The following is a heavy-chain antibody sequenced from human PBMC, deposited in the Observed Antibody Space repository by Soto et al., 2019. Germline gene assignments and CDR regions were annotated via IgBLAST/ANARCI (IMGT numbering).Heavy chain of an antibody. V-gene: IGHV1-18*04. J-gene: IGHJ4*02. CDR2: GSGANGNT. Sequence: QVQLVQSEAEVKKPGASVKVSCEASGYTFINHGISWVRQAPGQGLERMGWGSGANGNTKYATKFQGRVTMPPETSTSTAHMELRNLRSDDTAVYFCARDFYPLAYYFDPWGQGTLVTVSS. CDR1: GYTFINHG. CDR3: ARDFYPLAYYFDP.